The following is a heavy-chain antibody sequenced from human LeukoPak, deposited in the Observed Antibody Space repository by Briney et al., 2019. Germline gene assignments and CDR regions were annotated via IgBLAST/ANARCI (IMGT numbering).Heavy chain of an antibody. CDR1: GFTFSNAW. D-gene: IGHD3-22*01. CDR3: TTRAYYFYISCYPIIDY. V-gene: IGHV3-15*01. J-gene: IGHJ4*02. CDR2: IKSKTDGGTT. Sequence: GGSLRLSCAASGFTFSNAWMSWGRQAPGKGLEWVGRIKSKTDGGTTDYAARGKGRFNISRDETKNTMYLQMHRQKTEDTTVYYFTTRAYYFYISCYPIIDYWGQGTLVTVSS.